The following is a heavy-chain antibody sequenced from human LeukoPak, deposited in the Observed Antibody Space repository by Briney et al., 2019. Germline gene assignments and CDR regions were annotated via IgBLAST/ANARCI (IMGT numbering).Heavy chain of an antibody. D-gene: IGHD6-13*01. CDR2: IYYSGST. Sequence: SETLSLTCTVSGGSISSSSYYWGWIRQPPGKGLEWIGSIYYSGSTYYNPPLKSRVTISVDTSKNQFSLKLSSVTAADTAVYYCARVDGSSLIDPWGQGTLVTVSS. CDR3: ARVDGSSLIDP. CDR1: GGSISSSSYY. V-gene: IGHV4-39*07. J-gene: IGHJ5*02.